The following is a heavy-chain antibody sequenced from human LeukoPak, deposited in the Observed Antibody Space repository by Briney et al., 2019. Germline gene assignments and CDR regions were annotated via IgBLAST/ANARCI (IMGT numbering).Heavy chain of an antibody. Sequence: SETLSLTCTVSGGSVSSGSYYWSWIRQPPGKGLEWIGYVYYSGNTNYNPSLKSRDTISVDTSKNQFSLKLTSVTAADTAVYYCARDTGYCSGGSCYPNYFDYWGPGTLVTVSS. CDR3: ARDTGYCSGGSCYPNYFDY. J-gene: IGHJ4*02. CDR1: GGSVSSGSYY. V-gene: IGHV4-61*01. CDR2: VYYSGNT. D-gene: IGHD2-15*01.